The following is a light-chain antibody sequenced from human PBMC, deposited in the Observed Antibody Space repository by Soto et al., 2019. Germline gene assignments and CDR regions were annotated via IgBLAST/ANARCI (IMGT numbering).Light chain of an antibody. CDR3: QQYTSYYT. Sequence: DIQMTQSPSTLSSFVGDRVTITCRASQSISTWLAWYQQKPGKAPKLLIYKASSLESGVPSRFSGSGSGTEFTLTISSLQPDDFATYYCQQYTSYYTFGQGTKLEIK. CDR1: QSISTW. J-gene: IGKJ2*01. V-gene: IGKV1-5*03. CDR2: KAS.